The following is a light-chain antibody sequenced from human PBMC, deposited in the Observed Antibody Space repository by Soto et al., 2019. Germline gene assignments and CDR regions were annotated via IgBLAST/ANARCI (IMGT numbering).Light chain of an antibody. CDR1: QGITTW. J-gene: IGKJ3*01. CDR2: AAS. CDR3: QQTNSFPFT. Sequence: DIQMTQSPSSVSASVGDRVTITCRASQGITTWLAWYQKKPGRAPKLLIYAASSLQSGVSSRFSGSGSGTDFTLTISSLLPEDFATYYCQQTNSFPFTFGPGTKVDMK. V-gene: IGKV1-12*01.